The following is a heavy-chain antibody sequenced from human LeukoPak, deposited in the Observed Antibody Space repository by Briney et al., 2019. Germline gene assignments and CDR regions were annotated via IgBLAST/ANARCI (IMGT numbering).Heavy chain of an antibody. CDR1: GFSFDDYA. CDR3: AKAPRGTMVRGVIIPYYFDY. J-gene: IGHJ4*02. D-gene: IGHD3-10*01. V-gene: IGHV3-43*02. Sequence: GGSLRLSCAATGFSFDDYAMHWVRQAPGKSLQWVSLISEDGRTTYYADSVKGRFTISRDNAKNSLYLQMNSLRVEDTALYYCAKAPRGTMVRGVIIPYYFDYWGQGTLVTVSS. CDR2: ISEDGRTT.